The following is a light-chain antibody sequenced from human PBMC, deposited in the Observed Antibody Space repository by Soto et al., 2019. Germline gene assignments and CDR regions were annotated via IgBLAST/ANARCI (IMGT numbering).Light chain of an antibody. V-gene: IGLV2-14*03. CDR3: SSYTSSNTVL. Sequence: QSVLTQPASVSGSPGQSSTISFTGTSSDVGAYNYVSWYQHYPGRAPKLMIYDVSNRPSGVSDRFSGSKSGSTASLTISGLQAEDESDYYCSSYTSSNTVLFGGGTKLTVL. CDR1: SSDVGAYNY. J-gene: IGLJ2*01. CDR2: DVS.